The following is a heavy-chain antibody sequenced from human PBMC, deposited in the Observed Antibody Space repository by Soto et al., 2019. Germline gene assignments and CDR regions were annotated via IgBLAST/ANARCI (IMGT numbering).Heavy chain of an antibody. CDR2: IYYSGST. CDR1: GGSISSGGYY. Sequence: QVQLQEAGPGLVKPSQTLSLTCTVSGGSISSGGYYWSWIRQHPGKGLEWIGYIYYSGSTYYNPSLKSRVTISGDTSKNQVCLKLSSVTAADTAVYYCARGGGIAAAGADPWGQGTLVTVSS. CDR3: ARGGGIAAAGADP. D-gene: IGHD6-13*01. V-gene: IGHV4-31*03. J-gene: IGHJ5*02.